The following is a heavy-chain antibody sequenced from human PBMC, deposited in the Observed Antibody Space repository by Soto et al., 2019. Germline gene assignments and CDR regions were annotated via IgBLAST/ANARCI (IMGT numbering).Heavy chain of an antibody. Sequence: QVQLEASGGGVVQPGRALRLSCAASGFTFSSYSMHWVRQAPGKGLEWVAAMSYDGNSKYFADSVKGRFTISRDNSKNTLSLQMNSLGAEDSAVYYCARGRTVRDTDDFDLWGQGTLVTVSS. V-gene: IGHV3-30-3*01. CDR1: GFTFSSYS. J-gene: IGHJ4*02. CDR2: MSYDGNSK. D-gene: IGHD3-16*02. CDR3: ARGRTVRDTDDFDL.